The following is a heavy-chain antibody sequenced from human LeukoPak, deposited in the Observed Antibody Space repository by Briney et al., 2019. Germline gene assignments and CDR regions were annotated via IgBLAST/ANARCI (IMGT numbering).Heavy chain of an antibody. CDR2: ISAYNGNT. D-gene: IGHD1-26*01. V-gene: IGHV1-18*01. J-gene: IGHJ5*02. CDR3: ARNLVWGSYSPIWFDP. CDR1: GYTFTSYG. Sequence: GASVKVSCKASGYTFTSYGISWVRQAPGQGLEWMGWISAYNGNTNYAQKLQGRVTMTTDTSTSTAYMELRSLRSDDTAVYYCARNLVWGSYSPIWFDPWGQGTLVTVSS.